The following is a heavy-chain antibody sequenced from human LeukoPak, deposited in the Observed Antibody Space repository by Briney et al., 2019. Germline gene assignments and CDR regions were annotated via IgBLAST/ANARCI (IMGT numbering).Heavy chain of an antibody. CDR2: ISSSGSTI. Sequence: GGSLRLSCAASGFTFSDYYMSWIRQAPGKGLEWVSYISSSGSTIYYADSVKGRFTISRDNAKNSLYLHMNSLRVEDTAVYYCARDLTASGWSDSWGQGTLVTVSS. CDR3: ARDLTASGWSDS. CDR1: GFTFSDYY. V-gene: IGHV3-11*04. J-gene: IGHJ5*01. D-gene: IGHD6-19*01.